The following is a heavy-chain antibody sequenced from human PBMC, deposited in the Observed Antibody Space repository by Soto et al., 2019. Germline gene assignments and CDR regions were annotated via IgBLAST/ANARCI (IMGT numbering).Heavy chain of an antibody. Sequence: GGSLRLSCAASGFTFSSYAMSWVRQAPGKGLEWVSAISGSGGSTYYADSVKGRFTISRDNSKNTLYLQMNSLRAEDTAVYYCAKAIGTPRYYYDSSGYQILDYSGQGSLVIVSS. D-gene: IGHD3-22*01. J-gene: IGHJ4*02. CDR2: ISGSGGST. V-gene: IGHV3-23*01. CDR1: GFTFSSYA. CDR3: AKAIGTPRYYYDSSGYQILDY.